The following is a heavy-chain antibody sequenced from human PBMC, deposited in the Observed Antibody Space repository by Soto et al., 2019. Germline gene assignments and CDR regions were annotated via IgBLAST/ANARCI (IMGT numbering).Heavy chain of an antibody. CDR2: IYYSGST. V-gene: IGHV4-59*01. D-gene: IGHD6-6*01. Sequence: PSETLSLTCTVSGGSISSYYWSWIRQPPGKGLEWIGYIYYSGSTNYNPSLKSRATISEDTSKNQFSLKLSSVTAADTAVYYCASVAYSSSPPDYWGQGTLVTVSS. CDR1: GGSISSYY. J-gene: IGHJ4*02. CDR3: ASVAYSSSPPDY.